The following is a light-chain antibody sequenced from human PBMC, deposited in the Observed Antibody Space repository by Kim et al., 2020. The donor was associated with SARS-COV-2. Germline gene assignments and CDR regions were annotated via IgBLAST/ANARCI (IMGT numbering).Light chain of an antibody. CDR3: LLYYGGAQPWV. Sequence: QTVVTQEPSLTVSPGGTVTLTCASSTGAVTSGYYPSWFQQKPGQAPRSLIYSSTSKHPWTPARFSGSFLGGKAALTLSGVQPEDEADYYCLLYYGGAQPWVFGGGTQLTVL. J-gene: IGLJ3*02. CDR2: SST. CDR1: TGAVTSGYY. V-gene: IGLV7-43*01.